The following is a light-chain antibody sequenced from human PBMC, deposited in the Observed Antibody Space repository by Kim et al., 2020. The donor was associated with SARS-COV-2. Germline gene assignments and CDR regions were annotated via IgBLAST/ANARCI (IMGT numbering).Light chain of an antibody. J-gene: IGKJ4*01. V-gene: IGKV1-12*02. Sequence: ASVGDSVTITCRASEGVSRWLAWYQQKPGKAPKLLIYGAYSLQSGVPSRFSGSGSGTDFTLTIISLQPEDFATYYCQQANTMPFTFGGGTRVDIK. CDR2: GAY. CDR1: EGVSRW. CDR3: QQANTMPFT.